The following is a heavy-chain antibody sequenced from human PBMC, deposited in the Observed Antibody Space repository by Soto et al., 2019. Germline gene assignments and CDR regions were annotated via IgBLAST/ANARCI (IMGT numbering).Heavy chain of an antibody. CDR3: AREGVGYSSGRPLDY. J-gene: IGHJ4*02. V-gene: IGHV4-30-4*01. CDR1: GGSISSGDYY. D-gene: IGHD6-19*01. CDR2: IYYSGST. Sequence: SETLSLTCTVSGGSISSGDYYWSWIRQPPGKGLEWIGYIYYSGSTYYNPSLKSRVTLSVDTSKNQFSLKLSSVTAADTAVYYCAREGVGYSSGRPLDYWGQGTLVTVSS.